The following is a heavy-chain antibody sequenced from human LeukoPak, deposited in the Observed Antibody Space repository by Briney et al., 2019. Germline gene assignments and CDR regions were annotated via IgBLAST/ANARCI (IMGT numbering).Heavy chain of an antibody. D-gene: IGHD6-19*01. CDR1: GFTFSSYA. CDR2: ISGSGGST. J-gene: IGHJ6*02. V-gene: IGHV3-23*01. Sequence: GSLRLSCAASGFTFSSYAMSWVRQAPGKGLEWVSAISGSGGSTYYADSVKGRFAISRDNSKNTLYLQMNSLRAEDTAVYYCAKGSGYSSGHYYYGMDVRGQGTTVTVSS. CDR3: AKGSGYSSGHYYYGMDV.